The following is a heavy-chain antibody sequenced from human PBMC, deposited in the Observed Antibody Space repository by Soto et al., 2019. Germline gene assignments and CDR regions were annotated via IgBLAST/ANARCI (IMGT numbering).Heavy chain of an antibody. D-gene: IGHD3-3*01. Sequence: ASVKVSCKASGYTFTSYDINWVRQATGQGLEWMGWMNPNSGNTGYAQKFQGRVTMTRNTSISTAYMELSSLRSEDTAVYYCARGLDYDFWSGYNWFDPWGQGTLVTVSS. J-gene: IGHJ5*02. CDR2: MNPNSGNT. CDR1: GYTFTSYD. CDR3: ARGLDYDFWSGYNWFDP. V-gene: IGHV1-8*01.